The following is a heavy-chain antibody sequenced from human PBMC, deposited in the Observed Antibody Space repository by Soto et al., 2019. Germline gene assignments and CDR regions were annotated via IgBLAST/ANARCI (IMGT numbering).Heavy chain of an antibody. J-gene: IGHJ4*02. Sequence: QVQLVQSGAEVKKPGASVKVSCKASGYTFTSYAMHWVRQAPGQRLEWMGWINAGNGNTKYSQNFQGRVTITSDTSASTEYMEMSSLRSEDTAVYYCARVGDYGDYYYYFAYWGQGTLVTVSS. CDR2: INAGNGNT. CDR1: GYTFTSYA. D-gene: IGHD4-17*01. V-gene: IGHV1-3*01. CDR3: ARVGDYGDYYYYFAY.